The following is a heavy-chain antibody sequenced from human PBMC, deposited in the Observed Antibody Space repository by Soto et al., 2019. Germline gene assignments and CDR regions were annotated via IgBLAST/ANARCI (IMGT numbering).Heavy chain of an antibody. J-gene: IGHJ5*02. Sequence: ASVKVSCKASGYTFTGYYMHWVRQAPGQGLEWMGWINPNSGGTNYAQKFQGWVTMTRDTSISTAYMELSRLRSDDTAVYYCARDLGDYGDYVGWFDPWGQGTLVTVSS. D-gene: IGHD4-17*01. CDR1: GYTFTGYY. V-gene: IGHV1-2*04. CDR2: INPNSGGT. CDR3: ARDLGDYGDYVGWFDP.